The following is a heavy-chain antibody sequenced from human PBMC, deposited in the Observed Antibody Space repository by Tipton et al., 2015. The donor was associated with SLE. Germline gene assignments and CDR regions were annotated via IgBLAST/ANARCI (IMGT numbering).Heavy chain of an antibody. V-gene: IGHV3-30*02. Sequence: SLRLSCAASGFTFSSYGMHWVRQAPGKGLEWVAFIRYDGSNKYYADSVKGRFTISRDNSKNTLYLQMNSLRAEDTAVYYCAKVWGYCSSTSCYGAFDIWGQGTMVTVSS. D-gene: IGHD2-2*01. CDR1: GFTFSSYG. CDR2: IRYDGSNK. J-gene: IGHJ3*02. CDR3: AKVWGYCSSTSCYGAFDI.